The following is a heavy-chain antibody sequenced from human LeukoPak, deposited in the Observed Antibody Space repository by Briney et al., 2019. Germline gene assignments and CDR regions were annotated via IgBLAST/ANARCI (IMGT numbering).Heavy chain of an antibody. CDR1: GFTFDDYG. D-gene: IGHD3-22*01. Sequence: GGSLRLSCAASGFTFDDYGMSWVRQAPGEGLEWVSVINWNGGSTGYADSVKGRFTISRDNAKNSLYLQMNSLRAEDTAVYYCAKGGGAYYSDSSTYSAPFEHWGQGTLVTVSS. V-gene: IGHV3-20*04. CDR2: INWNGGST. CDR3: AKGGGAYYSDSSTYSAPFEH. J-gene: IGHJ4*02.